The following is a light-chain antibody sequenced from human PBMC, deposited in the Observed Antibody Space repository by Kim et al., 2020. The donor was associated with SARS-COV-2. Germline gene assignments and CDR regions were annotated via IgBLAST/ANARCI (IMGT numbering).Light chain of an antibody. CDR1: SSDVGGYNY. J-gene: IGLJ3*02. CDR2: DVI. V-gene: IGLV2-14*03. CDR3: SSYTSNNEWV. Sequence: GQSIAISCTGTSSDVGGYNYVSWYQQHTGKAPNLMVYDVINRPSEVSTRFSGSRSGNTASLTISGLQAEDEADYYCSSYTSNNEWVFGGGTQLTVL.